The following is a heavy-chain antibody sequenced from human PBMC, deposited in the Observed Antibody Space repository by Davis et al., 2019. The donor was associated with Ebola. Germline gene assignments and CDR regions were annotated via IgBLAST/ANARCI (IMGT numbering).Heavy chain of an antibody. CDR3: AKTERIFGVVNYYGMDV. CDR2: ISYDGSNK. D-gene: IGHD3-3*01. V-gene: IGHV3-30*18. J-gene: IGHJ6*02. CDR1: GFNFRSYG. Sequence: GESLKISCAASGFNFRSYGMHWVRQAPGKGLEWVAVISYDGSNKYYADSVKGRFTISRDNSKNTLYLQMNSLRAEDTAVYYCAKTERIFGVVNYYGMDVWGQGTTVTVSS.